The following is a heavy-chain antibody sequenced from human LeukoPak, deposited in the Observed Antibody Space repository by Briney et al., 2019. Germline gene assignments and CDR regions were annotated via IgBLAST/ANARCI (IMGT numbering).Heavy chain of an antibody. CDR2: IYHSGST. J-gene: IGHJ4*02. CDR3: ARYDVWGSYRAFDY. D-gene: IGHD3-16*02. CDR1: GGSISSINW. V-gene: IGHV4-4*02. Sequence: SETLSLTCAVSGGSISSINWWSWVRQPPGKGLEWIGEIYHSGSTNYNPSLKSRVTISVDTSKNQFSLKLSSVTAADTAVYYCARYDVWGSYRAFDYWGQGTLVTVSS.